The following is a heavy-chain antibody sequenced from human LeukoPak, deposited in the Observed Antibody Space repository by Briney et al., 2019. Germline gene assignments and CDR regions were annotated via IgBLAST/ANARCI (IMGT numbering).Heavy chain of an antibody. V-gene: IGHV5-51*01. D-gene: IGHD6-19*01. CDR2: IYPGDSDT. J-gene: IGHJ6*03. Sequence: GESLKISCKGSGYSFTSYWIGWVRQMPGKGLEWMGIIYPGDSDTRYSPSFQGQVTISADKSISTAYLQWSSLKASDTAVHYCARQGSGWSYYYYYMDVWGKGTTVTVSS. CDR1: GYSFTSYW. CDR3: ARQGSGWSYYYYYMDV.